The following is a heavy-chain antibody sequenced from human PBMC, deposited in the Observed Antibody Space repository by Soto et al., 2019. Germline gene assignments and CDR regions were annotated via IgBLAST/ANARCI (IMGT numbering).Heavy chain of an antibody. Sequence: QVQLVQSGVAVKKPGASVKVSCKASGYTFTDYAIIWVRQAPGRGLEWMGWVNTYNGNPNYAQIFQGRVTMTTDTSTDTAYMELRSLKSDDSAVYYGARDSQYSTSWQRFDSWGQGTLVTLSS. D-gene: IGHD6-13*01. J-gene: IGHJ4*02. V-gene: IGHV1-18*01. CDR3: ARDSQYSTSWQRFDS. CDR2: VNTYNGNP. CDR1: GYTFTDYA.